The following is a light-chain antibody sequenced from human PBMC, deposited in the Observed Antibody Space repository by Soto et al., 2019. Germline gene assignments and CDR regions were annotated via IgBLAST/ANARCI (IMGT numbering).Light chain of an antibody. V-gene: IGKV3-20*01. J-gene: IGKJ1*01. CDR3: QQYGSSPWT. CDR2: GAS. CDR1: QSVSSSF. Sequence: EIVLTQSAGILSLPPGERATLSCRASQSVSSSFLAWYQQKPGQAPRLLIYGASSRATGIPDRFSGSGSGTDFTLTISGLEPEDFAVYYCQQYGSSPWTFGQGTKVEIK.